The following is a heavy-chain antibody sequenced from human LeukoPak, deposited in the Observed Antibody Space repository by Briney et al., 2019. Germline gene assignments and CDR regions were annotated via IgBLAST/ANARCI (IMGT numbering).Heavy chain of an antibody. CDR3: AREGCSSTSCYIGVAFDI. Sequence: GASVKVSCKASGGTVSSYAISWVRQAPGQRREWMGGIIPIFGTANYAQKYQGRVTITADAYTSTAYMDLSSLRSEDTAVYYCAREGCSSTSCYIGVAFDIWGQGTMVTVSS. CDR2: IIPIFGTA. V-gene: IGHV1-69*13. CDR1: GGTVSSYA. J-gene: IGHJ3*02. D-gene: IGHD2-2*02.